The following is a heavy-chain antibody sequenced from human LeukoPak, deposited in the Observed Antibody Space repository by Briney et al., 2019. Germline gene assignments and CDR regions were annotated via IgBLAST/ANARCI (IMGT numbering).Heavy chain of an antibody. J-gene: IGHJ5*01. CDR2: INSDGSST. V-gene: IGHV3-74*01. CDR1: GFTFSSYW. CDR3: TRDWDHYDFDS. D-gene: IGHD3-3*01. Sequence: GGSLRLSCAASGFTFSSYWMHWVRQAPGKGLVWVSRINSDGSSTSYADSVKGRFTISRDNAKNTLYLQMNSLRAEDTAVYYCTRDWDHYDFDSWGQGVLVTVSS.